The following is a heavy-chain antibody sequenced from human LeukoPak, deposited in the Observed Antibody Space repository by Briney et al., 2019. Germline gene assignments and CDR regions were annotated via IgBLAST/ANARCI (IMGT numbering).Heavy chain of an antibody. D-gene: IGHD3-22*01. J-gene: IGHJ4*02. CDR1: GFTFSNFW. CDR3: ARVYETTGYLY. V-gene: IGHV3-74*01. CDR2: IYGDGSFT. Sequence: GGSLRLSCAASGFTFSNFWMHWVRQAPGKGLVWVALIYGDGSFTRYADSVKGRFTISRDNAKNTVYPQMNSLRVEDTAVYYCARVYETTGYLYWGQGSLVTVSS.